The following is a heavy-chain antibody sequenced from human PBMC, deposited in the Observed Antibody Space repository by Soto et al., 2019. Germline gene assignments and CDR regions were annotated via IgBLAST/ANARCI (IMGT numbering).Heavy chain of an antibody. CDR2: ISYDGSNK. Sequence: QVQLVESGGGVVQPGRSLRLSCAASGFTFSSYAMHWVRQAPGKGLEWVAVISYDGSNKYYADSVKGRFTISRDNSKNTLYLQMNSLRAEDTAVYYCAREGLLRARNYFDYWGQGTLVTVSS. CDR3: AREGLLRARNYFDY. V-gene: IGHV3-30-3*01. D-gene: IGHD3-22*01. CDR1: GFTFSSYA. J-gene: IGHJ4*02.